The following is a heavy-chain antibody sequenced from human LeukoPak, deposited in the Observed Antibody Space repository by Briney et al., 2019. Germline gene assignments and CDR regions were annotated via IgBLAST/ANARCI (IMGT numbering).Heavy chain of an antibody. CDR3: ATSPYYGSGSWYYYGMDV. J-gene: IGHJ6*02. CDR1: GFIFSSYS. Sequence: GGSLRLSCAASGFIFSSYSMNWVRQAPGKGLEWVSVIYSGGSTYYADSVKGRFTISRDNSKNTLYLQMNSLRAEDTAVYYCATSPYYGSGSWYYYGMDVWGQGTTVTVSS. D-gene: IGHD3-10*01. CDR2: IYSGGST. V-gene: IGHV3-53*01.